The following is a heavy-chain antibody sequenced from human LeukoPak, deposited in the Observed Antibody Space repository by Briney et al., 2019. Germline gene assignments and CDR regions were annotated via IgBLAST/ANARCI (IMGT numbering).Heavy chain of an antibody. CDR3: ARPALKYYDFWSGFQTWFDP. V-gene: IGHV1-18*01. CDR1: GYTFTSYG. CDR2: ISAYNGNT. Sequence: ASVKVSCKASGYTFTSYGISWVRQAPGQGLEWMGWISAYNGNTNYAQKLQGRVTMTTDASTSTAYMELRSLRSDDTAVYYCARPALKYYDFWSGFQTWFDPWGQGTLVTVSS. D-gene: IGHD3-3*01. J-gene: IGHJ5*02.